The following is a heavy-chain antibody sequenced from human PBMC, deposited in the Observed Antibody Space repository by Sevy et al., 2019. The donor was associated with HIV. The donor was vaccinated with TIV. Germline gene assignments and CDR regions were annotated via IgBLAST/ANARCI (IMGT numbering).Heavy chain of an antibody. Sequence: GGSLRLSCAASGFTFSNYEMNWVRQAPGKGLEWVSYISSSGSTIYYADSVKGRFTISRDNAKNSLYLQMNSLRAEDTAVYYCARDWEYSRSYYYGMDVWGQGTTVTVSS. CDR2: ISSSGSTI. CDR3: ARDWEYSRSYYYGMDV. V-gene: IGHV3-48*03. CDR1: GFTFSNYE. D-gene: IGHD1-26*01. J-gene: IGHJ6*02.